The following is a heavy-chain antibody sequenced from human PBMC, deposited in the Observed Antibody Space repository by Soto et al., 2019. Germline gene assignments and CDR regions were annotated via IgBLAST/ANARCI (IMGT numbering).Heavy chain of an antibody. CDR3: ARVTVPAAMSWFDY. V-gene: IGHV4-59*01. D-gene: IGHD2-2*01. CDR2: IYYSGST. CDR1: GGSISSYY. Sequence: ASETLSLTCTVSGGSISSYYWSWIRQPPGKGLEWIGYIYYSGSTNYNPSLKSRVTISVDTSKNQFSLKLSSVTAADTAVYYCARVTVPAAMSWFDYWGQGTLVTVSS. J-gene: IGHJ4*02.